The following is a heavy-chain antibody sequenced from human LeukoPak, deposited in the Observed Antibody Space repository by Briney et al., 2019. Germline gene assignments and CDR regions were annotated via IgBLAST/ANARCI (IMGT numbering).Heavy chain of an antibody. J-gene: IGHJ4*02. CDR1: GFTFSSYA. CDR2: ISYDGSNK. Sequence: WRSLRLSCAASGFTFSSYAMHWVRQAPGKGLEWVAVISYDGSNKYYADSVKGRFTISRDNSKNTLYLQMNSLRAEDTAVYYCARDFMGRLDYWGQGTLVTVSS. CDR3: ARDFMGRLDY. D-gene: IGHD3-10*01. V-gene: IGHV3-30-3*01.